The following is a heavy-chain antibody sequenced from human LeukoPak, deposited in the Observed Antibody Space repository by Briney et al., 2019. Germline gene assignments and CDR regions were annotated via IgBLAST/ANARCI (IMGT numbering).Heavy chain of an antibody. D-gene: IGHD5-12*01. CDR1: GFTFTAYT. Sequence: GGSLRLSCAASGFTFTAYTINWVRQAPGKGLEWVSSISSTSYVNYADSVKGRFTISRDNAKNSLYLQMNSLRDDDTAVYYCARDRPNTGYDFDYWGQGALVTVSS. J-gene: IGHJ4*02. CDR3: ARDRPNTGYDFDY. CDR2: ISSTSYV. V-gene: IGHV3-69-1*01.